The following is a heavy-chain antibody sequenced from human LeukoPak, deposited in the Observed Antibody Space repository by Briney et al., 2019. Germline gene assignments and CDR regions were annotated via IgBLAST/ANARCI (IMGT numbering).Heavy chain of an antibody. CDR2: ISSSSRYI. J-gene: IGHJ5*02. CDR1: GFTFSSYT. D-gene: IGHD2-15*01. CDR3: ARGSEYCSGGTCYLNWFDP. Sequence: GGSLRLSCAASGFTFSSYTMNWVRQAPGKGLEWVSSISSSSRYIYYADSVRGQFTISRDNAKNSLYLQMNSLRAEDTAVYYCARGSEYCSGGTCYLNWFDPWGQGTLVTVSP. V-gene: IGHV3-21*01.